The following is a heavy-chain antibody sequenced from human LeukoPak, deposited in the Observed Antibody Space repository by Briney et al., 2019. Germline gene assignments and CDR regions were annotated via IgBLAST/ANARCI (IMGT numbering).Heavy chain of an antibody. CDR2: INPNSGGT. Sequence: ASVKVSCKASGFTFTGCYVHWVRQAPGQGLEWMGWINPNSGGTKYGQKFQGRVTMTRDTSISTAYMELSRLRSDDTAVYYCARDGFSGRFDPWGQGTLVTVSS. CDR3: ARDGFSGRFDP. V-gene: IGHV1-2*02. CDR1: GFTFTGCY. D-gene: IGHD3-10*01. J-gene: IGHJ5*02.